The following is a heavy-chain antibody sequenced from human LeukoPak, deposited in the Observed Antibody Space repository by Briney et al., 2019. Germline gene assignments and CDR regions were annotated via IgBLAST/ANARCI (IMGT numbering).Heavy chain of an antibody. Sequence: SETLSLTCTVFGGSISSYYWSWIRQPPGKGLEWIGYIYYSGSTNYNPSLKSRVTISVDTSKNQFSLKLSSVTAADTAVYYCARSPIPADFDYWGQGTLVTVSS. J-gene: IGHJ4*02. V-gene: IGHV4-59*08. CDR3: ARSPIPADFDY. CDR1: GGSISSYY. CDR2: IYYSGST. D-gene: IGHD2-2*02.